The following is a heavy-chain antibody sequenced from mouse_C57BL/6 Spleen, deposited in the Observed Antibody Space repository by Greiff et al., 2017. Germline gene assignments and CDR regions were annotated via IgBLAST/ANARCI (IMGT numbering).Heavy chain of an antibody. CDR2: IYPGSGST. D-gene: IGHD2-4*01. Sequence: QVQLQQPGAELVKPGASVKMSCKASGYTFTSYWITWVKQRPGQGLEWIGDIYPGSGSTNYNEKFKSKATLTVDKSSSTAYMQLSSLTSEDSAVYFCARSLYDYLYAMDYWGQGTSVTVSS. V-gene: IGHV1-55*01. J-gene: IGHJ4*01. CDR1: GYTFTSYW. CDR3: ARSLYDYLYAMDY.